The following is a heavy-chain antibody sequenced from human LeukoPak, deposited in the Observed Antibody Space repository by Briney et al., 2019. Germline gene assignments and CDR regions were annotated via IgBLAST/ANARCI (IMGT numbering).Heavy chain of an antibody. CDR1: GYTLTELS. CDR3: ARDLSISSTSCPSH. CDR2: FDPEDGET. D-gene: IGHD2-2*01. V-gene: IGHV1-24*01. J-gene: IGHJ4*02. Sequence: ASVKVSCTVSGYTLTELSMHWVRQAPGKGLEWMGGFDPEDGETIYAQKFQGRVTMTEDTSTDTAYMELSSLRSEDTAVYHCARDLSISSTSCPSHWGQGTLVTVSS.